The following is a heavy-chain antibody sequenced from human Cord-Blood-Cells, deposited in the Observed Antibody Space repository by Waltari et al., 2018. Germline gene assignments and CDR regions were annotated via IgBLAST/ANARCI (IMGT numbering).Heavy chain of an antibody. J-gene: IGHJ2*01. V-gene: IGHV3-53*01. CDR2: IYSGGST. CDR1: GFTVSSNY. CDR3: ARAPPGWGSPLHWYFDL. D-gene: IGHD7-27*01. Sequence: EVQLVESGGGLIQPGGSLRLSCAASGFTVSSNYISWVRQAPGKGLEWVSVIYSGGSTYYADSVKGRFTISRDNSKNTLYLQMNSLRAEDTAVYYCARAPPGWGSPLHWYFDLWGRGTLVTVSS.